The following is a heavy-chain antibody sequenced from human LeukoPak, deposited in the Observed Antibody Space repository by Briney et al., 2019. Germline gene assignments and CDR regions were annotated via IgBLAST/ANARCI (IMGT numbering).Heavy chain of an antibody. V-gene: IGHV3-23*01. Sequence: PGGSLRLSCVVSRLTFNSNAMYWVRQAPGKGLEWVSGISVSGGSEYYADSVKGRFSVSRDNSKHTVYLQMNSLRAEDTAVYFCASHAHYYDSSGYFDSWGQGALVTVSS. J-gene: IGHJ4*02. CDR3: ASHAHYYDSSGYFDS. D-gene: IGHD3-22*01. CDR1: RLTFNSNA. CDR2: ISVSGGSE.